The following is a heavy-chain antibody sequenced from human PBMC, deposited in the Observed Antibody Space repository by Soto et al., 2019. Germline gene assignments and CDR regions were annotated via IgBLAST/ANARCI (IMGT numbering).Heavy chain of an antibody. J-gene: IGHJ4*02. V-gene: IGHV4-39*01. D-gene: IGHD3-10*01. CDR2: IYYSGST. CDR3: ATHPGLGSGSYHFDY. Sequence: QLQLQESGPGLVKPSETLSLTCSVSGGSISSSSYYWGWIRQPPGKGLEWIGSIYYSGSTYYNPSLKSRVTIPVDTSKNQFSLRLSSVTAADTAVYYCATHPGLGSGSYHFDYWGQGTLVTVSS. CDR1: GGSISSSSYY.